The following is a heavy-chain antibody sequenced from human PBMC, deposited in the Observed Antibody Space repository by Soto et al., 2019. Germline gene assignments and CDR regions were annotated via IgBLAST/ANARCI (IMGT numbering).Heavy chain of an antibody. Sequence: QVHLVQSGAEVRETGASVRISCEASGYTFTDYAIHWVRQAHGQRPEWMGWINAANGNIKSSQPFRGRVTLTIDKSASTAYLDLTSLRSEDAAVYFCARRGITETNTYYNGLDVWGQGTAVTVSS. CDR2: INAANGNI. CDR1: GYTFTDYA. CDR3: ARRGITETNTYYNGLDV. V-gene: IGHV1-3*01. D-gene: IGHD1-20*01. J-gene: IGHJ6*02.